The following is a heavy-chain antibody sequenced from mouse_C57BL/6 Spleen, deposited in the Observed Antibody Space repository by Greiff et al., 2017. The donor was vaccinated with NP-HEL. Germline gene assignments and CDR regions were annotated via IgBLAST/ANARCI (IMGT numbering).Heavy chain of an antibody. D-gene: IGHD1-1*01. V-gene: IGHV14-2*01. Sequence: VQLKESGAELVKPGASVKFSCTASGFNFKDYYMHWVKQRTEQGLEWIGRIDPEDGETKYAPKFQGKATITADTSSNTAYLQLSSLTSEDTAVYYCARNYYGSSYALFDYWGQGTTLTVSS. J-gene: IGHJ2*01. CDR3: ARNYYGSSYALFDY. CDR2: IDPEDGET. CDR1: GFNFKDYY.